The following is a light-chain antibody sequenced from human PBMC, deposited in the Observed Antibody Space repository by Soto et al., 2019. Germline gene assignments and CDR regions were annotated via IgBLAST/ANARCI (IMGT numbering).Light chain of an antibody. V-gene: IGKV3-20*01. Sequence: EILLTQSPGTLSLSPGERATLSCRASQSVSSSYLAWYQQKPVQAPRLLLYGASSRATDIPDRFSGSGSGTDFPLTISRLEHEDFAVYYCQHRKTFGQGTKLEIK. CDR3: QHRKT. J-gene: IGKJ2*01. CDR2: GAS. CDR1: QSVSSSY.